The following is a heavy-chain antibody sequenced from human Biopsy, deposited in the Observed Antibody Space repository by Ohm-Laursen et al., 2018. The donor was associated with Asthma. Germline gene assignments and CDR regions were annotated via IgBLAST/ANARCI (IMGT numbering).Heavy chain of an antibody. CDR3: ARTYYDFLTGQVKDVFGV. D-gene: IGHD3-9*01. V-gene: IGHV1-3*04. CDR2: GNTGNGDT. J-gene: IGHJ3*01. Sequence: SVKVSCKASGYTFISFAIHWVRQAPGQRLEWMGWGNTGNGDTKYSQKFQGRVTITRDTSASTAYMELRSLRSEDTATYYCARTYYDFLTGQVKDVFGVWGQGTMVTVSS. CDR1: GYTFISFA.